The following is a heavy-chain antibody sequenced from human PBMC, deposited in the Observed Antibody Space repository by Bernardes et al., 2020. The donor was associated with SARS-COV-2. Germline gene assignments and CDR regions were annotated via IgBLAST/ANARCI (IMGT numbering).Heavy chain of an antibody. D-gene: IGHD3-16*01. V-gene: IGHV3-23*01. CDR1: GFTFSSYA. CDR3: AKAGNYDYVWGSSTNWFDP. Sequence: GGSLRLSCAASGFTFSSYAMSWVRQAPGKGLEWVSAISGSGGSTYYADSVKGRFTISRDNSKNTLYLQMNSLRAEDTAVYYCAKAGNYDYVWGSSTNWFDPWGQGTLVTVSS. J-gene: IGHJ5*02. CDR2: ISGSGGST.